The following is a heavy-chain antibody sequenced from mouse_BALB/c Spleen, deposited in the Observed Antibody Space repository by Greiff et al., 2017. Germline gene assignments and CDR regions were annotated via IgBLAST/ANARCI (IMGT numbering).Heavy chain of an antibody. Sequence: VQLQQSGPELVKPGASVKMSCKASGYTFTDYVISWVKQRTGQGLEWIGEIYPGSGSTYYNEKFKGKATLTADKSSNTAYMQLSSLTSEDSAVYFCASVTTVVDAMDYWGQGTSVTVSS. CDR1: GYTFTDYV. CDR3: ASVTTVVDAMDY. D-gene: IGHD1-1*01. CDR2: IYPGSGST. V-gene: IGHV1-77*01. J-gene: IGHJ4*01.